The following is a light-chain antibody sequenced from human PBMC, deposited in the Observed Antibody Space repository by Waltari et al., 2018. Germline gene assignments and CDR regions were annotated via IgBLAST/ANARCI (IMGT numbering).Light chain of an antibody. CDR3: QQYNAFPLT. J-gene: IGKJ4*01. CDR2: KAS. CDR1: QNINVW. V-gene: IGKV1-5*03. Sequence: DIQLTQSPSALSASVGDGVTITCRASQNINVWLAWYQQKPGKAPNLLIYKASTLESGVPSRFSGSGSGTDFTLIISSLQPDDSATYYCQQYNAFPLTCGGGTKVEIK.